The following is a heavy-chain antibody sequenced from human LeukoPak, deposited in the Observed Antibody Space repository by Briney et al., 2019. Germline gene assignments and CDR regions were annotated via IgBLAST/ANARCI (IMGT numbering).Heavy chain of an antibody. J-gene: IGHJ3*02. CDR2: IYPGDSDT. CDR1: GYSFTSYW. V-gene: IGHV5-51*01. CDR3: ARRPYSSGWYFAFDI. Sequence: GESLKISCKGSGYSFTSYWIGWVRQMPGKGLEWMGIIYPGDSDTRYSPSFQGQVTISADKSISTAYLQWSSLKASDTAMYYCARRPYSSGWYFAFDIWGQGTMVTVSS. D-gene: IGHD6-19*01.